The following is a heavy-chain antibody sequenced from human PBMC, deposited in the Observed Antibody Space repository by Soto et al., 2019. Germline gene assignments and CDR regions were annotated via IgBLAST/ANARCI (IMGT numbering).Heavy chain of an antibody. Sequence: QVQLQESGPGLVKPSETLSLTCTVSGGSISSYYWSWIRQPPGKGLEWIGYIYYSGSTNYNPSLKSRVTISVETSKNQFSLKLSSVTAADTAVYYCARSCVVATSWTPPGYWGQGTLVTVSS. CDR1: GGSISSYY. D-gene: IGHD1-26*01. J-gene: IGHJ4*02. V-gene: IGHV4-59*01. CDR2: IYYSGST. CDR3: ARSCVVATSWTPPGY.